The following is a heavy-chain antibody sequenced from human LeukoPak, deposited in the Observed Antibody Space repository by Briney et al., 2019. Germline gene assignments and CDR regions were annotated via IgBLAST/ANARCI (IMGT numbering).Heavy chain of an antibody. J-gene: IGHJ5*02. CDR1: GLTLNNYW. CDR2: ISGSGGST. CDR3: AKDRPVTRAPNWFDP. Sequence: QPGGSLRLSCSASGLTLNNYWVHWVRQIPGKGLVWVSAISGSGGSTYYADSVKGRFTISRDNSKNTLYLQMNSLRAEDTAVYYCAKDRPVTRAPNWFDPWGQGTLVTVSS. D-gene: IGHD4-17*01. V-gene: IGHV3-23*01.